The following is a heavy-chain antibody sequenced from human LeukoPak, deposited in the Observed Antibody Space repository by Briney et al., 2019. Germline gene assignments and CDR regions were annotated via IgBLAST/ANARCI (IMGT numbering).Heavy chain of an antibody. Sequence: VASVKVSCKASGGTFSSYAISWVRQAPGQGLEWMGGIIPIFGTANYAQKFQGRVTITTDESTSTAYMGLSSLRSEDTAVYYCASGEVVASRPFFDYWGQGTLVTVTS. CDR2: IIPIFGTA. CDR3: ASGEVVASRPFFDY. CDR1: GGTFSSYA. J-gene: IGHJ4*02. D-gene: IGHD2-15*01. V-gene: IGHV1-69*05.